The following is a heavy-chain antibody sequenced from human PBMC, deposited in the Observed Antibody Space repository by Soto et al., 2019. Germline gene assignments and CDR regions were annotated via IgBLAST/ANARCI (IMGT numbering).Heavy chain of an antibody. Sequence: QVQLQQWGAGLLKPSETLSLTCAVYGGSFSGYYWSWIRQPPGKGLEWIGEINHSGSTNYNPSLKSRVTISVDTSKNQFSLQLSSVTAADTAVYYWARGTSSSWARYYYYGMDVWGQGTTVTVSS. CDR1: GGSFSGYY. V-gene: IGHV4-34*01. CDR2: INHSGST. D-gene: IGHD6-13*01. J-gene: IGHJ6*02. CDR3: ARGTSSSWARYYYYGMDV.